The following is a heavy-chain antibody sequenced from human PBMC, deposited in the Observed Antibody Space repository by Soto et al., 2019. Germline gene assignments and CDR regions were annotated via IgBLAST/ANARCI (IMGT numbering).Heavy chain of an antibody. Sequence: TVSGGSISSGGYYWSWIRQHPGKGLEWIGYIYYSGSTYYNPSLKSRVTISVDTSKNQFSLKLSSVTAADTAVYYCARGARYYGSGSDYWGQGTLVTVSS. D-gene: IGHD3-10*01. CDR3: ARGARYYGSGSDY. CDR2: IYYSGST. CDR1: GGSISSGGYY. J-gene: IGHJ4*02. V-gene: IGHV4-31*03.